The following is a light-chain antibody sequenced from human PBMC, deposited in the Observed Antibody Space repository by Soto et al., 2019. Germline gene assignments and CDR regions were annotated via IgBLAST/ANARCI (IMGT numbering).Light chain of an antibody. Sequence: QSVLTQPASVSGSPGQSISISCTGTTSDVGRYNYVSWYQQHPGEAPKLMIYDVSYRPSWVSNRFSGSKSGITASLTISGLQAEDEADYYCNSFTTSSTYVFGTGTQLTVL. V-gene: IGLV2-14*03. J-gene: IGLJ1*01. CDR1: TSDVGRYNY. CDR3: NSFTTSSTYV. CDR2: DVS.